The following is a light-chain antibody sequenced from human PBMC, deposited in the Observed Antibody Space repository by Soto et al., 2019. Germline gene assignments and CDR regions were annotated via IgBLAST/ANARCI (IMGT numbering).Light chain of an antibody. Sequence: QSVLTQPASVSGSPGQSITISCTGTGSDVGGYNSVSWYQQHPGKAPKLMIYEVSHRPSGVSHRFSGSKSGNTASLTISGLQAEDEADYYCSSYTSSSLSVFGTGTKVTVL. CDR3: SSYTSSSLSV. CDR1: GSDVGGYNS. J-gene: IGLJ1*01. V-gene: IGLV2-14*01. CDR2: EVS.